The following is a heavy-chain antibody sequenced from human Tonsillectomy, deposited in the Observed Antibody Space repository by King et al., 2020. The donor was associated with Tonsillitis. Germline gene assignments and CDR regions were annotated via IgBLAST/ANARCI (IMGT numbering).Heavy chain of an antibody. V-gene: IGHV3-23*04. CDR3: AKLLRSGYHLYYMDV. Sequence: EVQRVESGGGLVQPGGSLRLSCAASGFTFSSFAMNWVRQAPGKGLEWVSSISNIAGGTYYADSVNGRFTISRDNSKNTLYLQVNGLRAEDTAVYYCAKLLRSGYHLYYMDVWGKGTTVTVSS. D-gene: IGHD3-3*01. CDR2: ISNIAGGT. CDR1: GFTFSSFA. J-gene: IGHJ6*03.